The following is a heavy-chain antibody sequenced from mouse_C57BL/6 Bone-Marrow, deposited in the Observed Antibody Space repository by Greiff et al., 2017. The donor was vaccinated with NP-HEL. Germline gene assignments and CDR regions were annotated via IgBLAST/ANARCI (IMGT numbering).Heavy chain of an antibody. CDR3: ARNPYDYDEAY. V-gene: IGHV1-81*01. Sequence: VKLQESGAELARPGASVKLSCKASGYTFTSYGISWVKQRPGQGLEWIGEIYPRSGNTYYNEKFKGKATLTADKSSSTAYMELLSLTSEDSAVYVCARNPYDYDEAYWGQGTLVTVSA. J-gene: IGHJ3*01. CDR2: IYPRSGNT. CDR1: GYTFTSYG. D-gene: IGHD2-4*01.